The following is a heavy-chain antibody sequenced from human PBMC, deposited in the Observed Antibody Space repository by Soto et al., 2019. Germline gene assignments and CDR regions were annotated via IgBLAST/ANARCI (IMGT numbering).Heavy chain of an antibody. CDR3: AKDRWDV. J-gene: IGHJ6*02. D-gene: IGHD4-17*01. CDR1: GFTFSSYG. V-gene: IGHV3-30*18. CDR2: ISYDGSNK. Sequence: QVQLVESGGGVDQPGRSLRLSCAASGFTFSSYGMHWVRQAPGKGLEWVAVISYDGSNKYYADSVKGRFTISRDNSKNTLYLQMNSLRAEDTAVYYCAKDRWDVWGQGTTVTVSS.